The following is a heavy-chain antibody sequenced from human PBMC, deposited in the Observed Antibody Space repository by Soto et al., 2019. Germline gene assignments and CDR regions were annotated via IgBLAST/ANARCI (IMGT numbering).Heavy chain of an antibody. CDR2: IYYSGST. Sequence: SETLSLTCTVSGGSISSSSYYWGWIRQPPGKGLEWIGSIYYSGSTYYNPSLKSRVTISVDTSKNQFSLKLSSVTAADTAVYYCARCRYDFWSGYPNWFDPWGEGTLVTVS. CDR1: GGSISSSSYY. V-gene: IGHV4-39*07. J-gene: IGHJ5*02. CDR3: ARCRYDFWSGYPNWFDP. D-gene: IGHD3-3*01.